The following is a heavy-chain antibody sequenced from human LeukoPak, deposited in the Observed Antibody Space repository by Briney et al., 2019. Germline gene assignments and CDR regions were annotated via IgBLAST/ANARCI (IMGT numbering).Heavy chain of an antibody. CDR1: GFTYDDYG. D-gene: IGHD2-2*01. Sequence: PGGSLRLSCAASGFTYDDYGMSWVRQAPGKGLEWVSGINWNGGSTGYADSVKGRFTISRDNAKNSLYLQMNSLRAEDTAVYYCAKGAFYCSSTSCYHNSGYFDYWGQGTLVTVSS. J-gene: IGHJ4*02. CDR3: AKGAFYCSSTSCYHNSGYFDY. CDR2: INWNGGST. V-gene: IGHV3-20*04.